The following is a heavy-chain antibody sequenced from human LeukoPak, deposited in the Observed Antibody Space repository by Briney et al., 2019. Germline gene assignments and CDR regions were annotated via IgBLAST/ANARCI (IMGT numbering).Heavy chain of an antibody. J-gene: IGHJ4*02. D-gene: IGHD3-3*01. CDR3: ARVTRFLEWLLFDY. CDR1: GGSISSGGYY. V-gene: IGHV4-61*08. Sequence: PSQTLSLTCTVSGGSISSGGYYWSWIRQPPGKGLEWIGYIYYSGSTNYNPSLKSRVTISVDTSKNQLSLKLSSVTAADTAVYYCARVTRFLEWLLFDYWGQGTLVTVSS. CDR2: IYYSGST.